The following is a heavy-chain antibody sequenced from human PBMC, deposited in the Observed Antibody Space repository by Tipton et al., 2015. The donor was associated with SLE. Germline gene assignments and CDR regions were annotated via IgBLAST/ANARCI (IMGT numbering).Heavy chain of an antibody. CDR3: AREDYGGNYFDY. CDR2: IYSGGST. D-gene: IGHD4-23*01. Sequence: QLVQSGGGLVQPGGSLRLSCAASGFTVSNNYMTWVRQAPGKGLEWVSVIYSGGSTYYADSVKGRFTISRHNSKNTLYLQMNSLRPEDTAVYYCAREDYGGNYFDYWGQGTLVTVSS. J-gene: IGHJ4*02. CDR1: GFTVSNNY. V-gene: IGHV3-53*04.